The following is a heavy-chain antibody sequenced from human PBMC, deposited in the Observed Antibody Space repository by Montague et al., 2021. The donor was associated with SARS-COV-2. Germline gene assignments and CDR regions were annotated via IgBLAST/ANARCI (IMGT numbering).Heavy chain of an antibody. Sequence: TLSLTCTVSGGSISSYNWSWIRQPPGEALEWLARIDWDDDKYYSTSLKTRLTISKDTSKNQVVLTMTNMDPVDTATYYCARISYGSGMGFDYWGQGTLVTVSS. J-gene: IGHJ4*02. CDR3: ARISYGSGMGFDY. V-gene: IGHV2-70*11. D-gene: IGHD3-10*01. CDR1: GGSISSYNW. CDR2: IDWDDDK.